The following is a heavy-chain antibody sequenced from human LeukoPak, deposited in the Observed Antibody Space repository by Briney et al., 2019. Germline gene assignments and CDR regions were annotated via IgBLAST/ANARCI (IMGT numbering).Heavy chain of an antibody. V-gene: IGHV1-69*13. D-gene: IGHD3-22*01. J-gene: IGHJ6*02. CDR3: ARNYYDSSGYYSDGMDV. CDR1: GGTFSSYA. Sequence: GASVKVSCKASGGTFSSYAISWVRQAPGQGLKWMGGIIPIFGTANYAQKFQGRVTITADESTSTAYMELSSLRSEDTAVYYCARNYYDSSGYYSDGMDVWGQGTTVTVSS. CDR2: IIPIFGTA.